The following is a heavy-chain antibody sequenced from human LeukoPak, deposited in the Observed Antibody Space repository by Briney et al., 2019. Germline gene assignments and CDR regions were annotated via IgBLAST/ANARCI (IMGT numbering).Heavy chain of an antibody. Sequence: SETLSLTCTVSGGSISSGDYYWSWIRQPPGKGLEWIGYIYYSGSTYYNPSLKSRVTISVDTSKNQFSLKLSSVTAADTAVYYCARVRGSGRVGLGWFDPWGQGTLVTVSS. D-gene: IGHD3-10*01. CDR2: IYYSGST. J-gene: IGHJ5*02. CDR1: GGSISSGDYY. V-gene: IGHV4-30-4*01. CDR3: ARVRGSGRVGLGWFDP.